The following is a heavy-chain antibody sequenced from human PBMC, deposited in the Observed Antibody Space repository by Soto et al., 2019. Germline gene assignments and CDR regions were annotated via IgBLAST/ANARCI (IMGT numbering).Heavy chain of an antibody. CDR1: GYSFSSYW. CDR2: MYLDDSYT. Sequence: GESLKISCKASGYSFSSYWIGWVRQTPGKGLEWMGFMYLDDSYTRYSPSFQGQVTISGDKSISTAYLQWSSLRASDTAMYYGASRKRTTDAFDIWGQGTLVTVSS. V-gene: IGHV5-51*01. CDR3: ASRKRTTDAFDI. D-gene: IGHD1-1*01. J-gene: IGHJ3*02.